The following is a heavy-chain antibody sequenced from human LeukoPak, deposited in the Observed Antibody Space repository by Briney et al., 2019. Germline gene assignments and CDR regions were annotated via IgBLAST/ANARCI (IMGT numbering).Heavy chain of an antibody. D-gene: IGHD3-22*01. CDR1: GVSITSSSYY. CDR3: ARTYYYDSSGYYQRNWFDP. V-gene: IGHV4-39*07. CDR2: VYYSGNT. J-gene: IGHJ5*02. Sequence: SETLSLTCTVSGVSITSSSYYWGWIRQPPGKGLEWIGSVYYSGNTYYNSSLKSQVTITVDKSKNQFSLKLSSVTAADTAVYYCARTYYYDSSGYYQRNWFDPWGQGTLVTVSS.